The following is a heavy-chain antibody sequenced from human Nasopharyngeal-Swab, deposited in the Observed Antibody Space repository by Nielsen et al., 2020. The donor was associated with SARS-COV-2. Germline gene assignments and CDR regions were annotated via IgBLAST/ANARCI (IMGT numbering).Heavy chain of an antibody. CDR2: ISYDGSNK. CDR3: ARRISGGCDDP. Sequence: WIPQPPGKGLEWVAVISYDGSNKYYADSVKGRFTISRDNSKNTLFLQMNSLRTEDTAVYYCARRISGGCDDPWGLGTLVTVSS. D-gene: IGHD2-15*01. V-gene: IGHV3-33*05. J-gene: IGHJ5*02.